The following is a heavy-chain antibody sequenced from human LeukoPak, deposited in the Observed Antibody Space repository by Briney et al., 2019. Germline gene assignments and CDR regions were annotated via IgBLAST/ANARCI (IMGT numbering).Heavy chain of an antibody. V-gene: IGHV4-59*01. CDR1: AGSISSYY. D-gene: IGHD3-3*01. CDR2: IYYSGST. Sequence: PSQTLSLTCTVAAGSISSYYWSWIRQPPGNGLEWLGYIYYSGSTNYNPSLKSRVTISVDTSKNQFSLKLSSVTAADTAVYYCARAVTIFMGWFDPWGQGTLVTVSS. CDR3: ARAVTIFMGWFDP. J-gene: IGHJ5*02.